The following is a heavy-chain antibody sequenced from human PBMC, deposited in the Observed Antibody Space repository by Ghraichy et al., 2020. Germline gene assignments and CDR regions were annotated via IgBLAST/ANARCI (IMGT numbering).Heavy chain of an antibody. CDR2: ISSSGGTI. Sequence: GGSLRLSCAGSGFSLSSFSVNWVRQVPGKGLEWISYISSSGGTIYYAESVKGRFTVSRDNAENSVFLQMNSLRAEDTAVYFCARDHEPVTGRNWFDPWGQGTLVAVSS. D-gene: IGHD6-19*01. CDR3: ARDHEPVTGRNWFDP. CDR1: GFSLSSFS. J-gene: IGHJ5*02. V-gene: IGHV3-48*03.